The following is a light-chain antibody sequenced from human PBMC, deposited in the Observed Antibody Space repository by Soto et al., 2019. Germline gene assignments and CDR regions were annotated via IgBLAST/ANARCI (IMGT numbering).Light chain of an antibody. V-gene: IGKV3-20*01. CDR3: QYYGNSPRVT. CDR2: GAS. CDR1: QLVSSTC. J-gene: IGKJ4*01. Sequence: EIVLTQSPGTLSLSPGERATLSCRASQLVSSTCLTWYQQKPGQAPRRLIYGASIRATGIPDMFSGSGSGTDFTLTISRLEPEDFAVYYCQYYGNSPRVTFGGGTKVEIK.